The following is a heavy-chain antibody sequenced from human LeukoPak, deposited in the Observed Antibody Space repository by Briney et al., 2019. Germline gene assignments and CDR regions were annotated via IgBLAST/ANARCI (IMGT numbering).Heavy chain of an antibody. V-gene: IGHV3-23*01. D-gene: IGHD3-10*01. Sequence: PGGSLRLSCAASGFTFGNAWMNWVRQAPGKGLEWVSSITSSGGTTYYADSGKGRFTISRDNSKSTLYLQMNSLRGEDTAIYYCAKDRPNFYGSGAYYKRNGDYWGQGTLVTVSS. J-gene: IGHJ4*02. CDR2: ITSSGGTT. CDR3: AKDRPNFYGSGAYYKRNGDY. CDR1: GFTFGNAW.